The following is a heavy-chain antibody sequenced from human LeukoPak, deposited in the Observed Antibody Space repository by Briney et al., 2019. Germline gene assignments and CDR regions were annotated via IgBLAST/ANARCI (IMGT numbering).Heavy chain of an antibody. J-gene: IGHJ5*02. CDR3: ARDKGGSGWFDP. CDR2: INPNTGST. CDR1: GYSFTGYY. D-gene: IGHD1-26*01. Sequence: ASVKVSCKASGYSFTGYYIHWVRQAPGQGLEWMGWINPNTGSTNYAQKFQGRVTMTRDTSINTAYVELTGLTSDDTAVYYCARDKGGSGWFDPWGQGTLVCVSS. V-gene: IGHV1-2*02.